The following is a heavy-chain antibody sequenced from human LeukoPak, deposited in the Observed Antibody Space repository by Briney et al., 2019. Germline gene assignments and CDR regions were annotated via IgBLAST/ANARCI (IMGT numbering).Heavy chain of an antibody. Sequence: ASVKVSCKAFGYTFTSYDINWVRQATGQGLEWMGWMNPNSGNTGYAQKFQGRVTMTRNTSTSAAYMELSSLRSEDTAVYYCAKDNNGAAAGIIPGAFDIWGQGTMVTVSS. D-gene: IGHD6-13*01. CDR3: AKDNNGAAAGIIPGAFDI. CDR1: GYTFTSYD. J-gene: IGHJ3*02. V-gene: IGHV1-8*01. CDR2: MNPNSGNT.